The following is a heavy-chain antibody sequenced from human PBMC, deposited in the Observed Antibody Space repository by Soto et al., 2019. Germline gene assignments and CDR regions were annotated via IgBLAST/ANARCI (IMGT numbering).Heavy chain of an antibody. V-gene: IGHV1-2*04. CDR3: ARAGGVITEGATGDFDY. Sequence: ASVKVSCKASGYTFTGYYMHWVRQAPGQGLEWMGWINPNSGGTNYAQKFQGWVTMTRDTSISTAYMELSRLRSDDTAVYYCARAGGVITEGATGDFDYWGQGTLVTVSS. J-gene: IGHJ4*02. CDR2: INPNSGGT. CDR1: GYTFTGYY. D-gene: IGHD1-26*01.